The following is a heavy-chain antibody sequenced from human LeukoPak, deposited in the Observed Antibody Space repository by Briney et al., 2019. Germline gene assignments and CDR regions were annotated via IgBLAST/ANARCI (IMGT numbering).Heavy chain of an antibody. Sequence: ASVKVSCTVSGYTLAELSIQWVRQAPGQGLEWMGGFDPDDEKTIYAQRFEDRVTMSEDTSTDTAYMELSRLTSEDTAVYYCATGTLQYLEWLFDAYDIWGQGTMVTVSS. CDR2: FDPDDEKT. CDR1: GYTLAELS. D-gene: IGHD3-3*01. J-gene: IGHJ3*02. V-gene: IGHV1-24*01. CDR3: ATGTLQYLEWLFDAYDI.